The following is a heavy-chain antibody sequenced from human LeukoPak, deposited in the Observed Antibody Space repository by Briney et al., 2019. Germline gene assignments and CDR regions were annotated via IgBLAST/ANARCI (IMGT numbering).Heavy chain of an antibody. CDR1: GFTFDDYA. J-gene: IGHJ4*02. D-gene: IGHD6-13*01. CDR3: AKDSQLLV. CDR2: ISWNSHSI. V-gene: IGHV3-9*01. Sequence: PGGSLRLSCAASGFTFDDYAMHWVRQAPGKGLEWVSGISWNSHSIGYADSVKGRFTISRDNAKNSLYLQMNSLRAEDTALYYCAKDSQLLVWGQGTLVTVSS.